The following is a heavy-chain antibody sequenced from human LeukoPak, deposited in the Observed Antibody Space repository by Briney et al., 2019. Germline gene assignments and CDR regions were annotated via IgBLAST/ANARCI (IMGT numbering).Heavy chain of an antibody. V-gene: IGHV1-18*01. J-gene: IGHJ4*02. D-gene: IGHD3-9*01. CDR3: ARNYYDILTGYSPAMGY. Sequence: WASVKVSCKASGYTFTSYGISWVRQAPGQGLEWMGWISAYNGNTNYAQKLQGRVTMTTDTSTSTAYMELRSLRSDDTAVYYCARNYYDILTGYSPAMGYRGQGTLVTVSS. CDR2: ISAYNGNT. CDR1: GYTFTSYG.